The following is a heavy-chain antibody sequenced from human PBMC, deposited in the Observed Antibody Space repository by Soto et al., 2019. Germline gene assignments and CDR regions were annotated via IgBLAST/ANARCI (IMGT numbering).Heavy chain of an antibody. CDR1: GFTFSSYS. J-gene: IGHJ4*02. CDR3: ARDRRRWPGHDY. Sequence: EVQLVESGGGLVKPGGSLRLSCAASGFTFSSYSMNWVRQAPGKGLEWVSSISSSSSYIYYADSVKGRFTISRDNAKNSLYLQMNSLRAEDTAGYYCARDRRRWPGHDYWGQGTLVPVSS. V-gene: IGHV3-21*01. CDR2: ISSSSSYI.